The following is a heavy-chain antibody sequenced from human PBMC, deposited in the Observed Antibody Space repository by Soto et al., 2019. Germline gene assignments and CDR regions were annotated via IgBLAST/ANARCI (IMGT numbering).Heavy chain of an antibody. CDR1: GFTFSSYS. Sequence: GGSLRLSCAASGFTFSSYSMNWVRQAPGKGLEWVSSISSSSSYIYYADSVKGRFTISRDNAKNSLYLQMNSLRAEDTAVYYCARDRIQSRYCSRTSCFDAFDIWGQGTMVTVSS. V-gene: IGHV3-21*01. J-gene: IGHJ3*02. CDR2: ISSSSSYI. D-gene: IGHD2-2*01. CDR3: ARDRIQSRYCSRTSCFDAFDI.